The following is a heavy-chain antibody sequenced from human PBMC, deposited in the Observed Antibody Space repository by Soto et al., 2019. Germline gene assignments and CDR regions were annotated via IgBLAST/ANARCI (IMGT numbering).Heavy chain of an antibody. CDR2: IYYSGST. CDR1: GGSISSYY. CDR3: AREGGGATAPFDY. V-gene: IGHV4-59*12. J-gene: IGHJ4*02. D-gene: IGHD1-26*01. Sequence: PSETLSLTCTVSGGSISSYYWSWIRQPPGKGLEWIGYIYYSGSTNYNPSLKSRVTISVDTSKNQFSLKLSSVTAADTAVYYCAREGGGATAPFDYWGQGTLVTVSS.